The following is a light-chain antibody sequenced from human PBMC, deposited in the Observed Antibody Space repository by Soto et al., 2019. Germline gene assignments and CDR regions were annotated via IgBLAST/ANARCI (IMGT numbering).Light chain of an antibody. CDR1: QTISSG. V-gene: IGKV3-15*01. CDR3: QQYNNWPPIT. J-gene: IGKJ5*01. Sequence: EIVMTQSPATLSASPGERVTLPCRASQTISSGLAWYQQKPGQAPKLLNYGASTRATGIPARFSGSGSGTEFTLTITSLQSEDFAVYYCQQYNNWPPITFGPGTRLDIK. CDR2: GAS.